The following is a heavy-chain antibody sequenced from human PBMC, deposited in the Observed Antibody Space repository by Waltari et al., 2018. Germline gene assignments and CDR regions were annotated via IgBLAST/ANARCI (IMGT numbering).Heavy chain of an antibody. J-gene: IGHJ6*02. V-gene: IGHV4-61*02. CDR2: IYRSGVT. Sequence: QVQLQESGPGLAKASQTLSLPCDVSGGSISNLHFYWSWIRQPAGKGLEWIGRIYRSGVTDYNPSLRGRATMFLDMSKNQFSLTVDSLIAADTAVYYCAVSPDTATSRAAFHFWGPGTTVSVSS. D-gene: IGHD5-18*01. CDR3: AVSPDTATSRAAFHF. CDR1: GGSISNLHFY.